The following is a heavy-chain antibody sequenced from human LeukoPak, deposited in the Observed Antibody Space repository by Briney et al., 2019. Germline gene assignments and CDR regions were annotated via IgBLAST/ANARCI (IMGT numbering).Heavy chain of an antibody. D-gene: IGHD3-22*01. Sequence: SETLSLTCTVSGGSISSSYKYWGWVRQPPGRGLEWIGSIYYSGTTYYNPSLKSRVTISVDTSKNQFSLKLTSVTAADTAVYYCATRGYYYWYWGQGTLVTVSS. CDR3: ATRGYYYWY. V-gene: IGHV4-39*01. J-gene: IGHJ4*02. CDR2: IYYSGTT. CDR1: GGSISSSYKY.